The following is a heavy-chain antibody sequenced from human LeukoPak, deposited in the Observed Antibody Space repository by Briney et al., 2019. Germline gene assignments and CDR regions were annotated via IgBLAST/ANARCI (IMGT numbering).Heavy chain of an antibody. V-gene: IGHV1-46*01. CDR1: GYTFSSYA. CDR2: INPSGGST. Sequence: GASVKVSCKASGYTFSSYAISWVRQAPGQGLEWMGIINPSGGSTSYAQKFQGRVTMTRDTSTSTVYMELSSLRSEDTAVYYCARAQEGADDAFDIWGQGTMVTVSS. D-gene: IGHD1-26*01. J-gene: IGHJ3*02. CDR3: ARAQEGADDAFDI.